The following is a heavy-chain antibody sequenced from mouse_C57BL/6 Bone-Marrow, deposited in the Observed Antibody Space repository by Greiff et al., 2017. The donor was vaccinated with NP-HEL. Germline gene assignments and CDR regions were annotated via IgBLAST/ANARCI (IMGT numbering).Heavy chain of an antibody. CDR3: TREGFYFDY. V-gene: IGHV5-9-1*02. Sequence: EVKLMESGEGLVKPGGSLKLSCAASGFTFSSYAMSWVRQTPEKRLEWVAYISSGGDYIYYADTVKGRFTISRDNARNTLDLQMSSLKSEDTAMYYCTREGFYFDYWGQGTTLTVSS. CDR2: ISSGGDYI. J-gene: IGHJ2*01. CDR1: GFTFSSYA.